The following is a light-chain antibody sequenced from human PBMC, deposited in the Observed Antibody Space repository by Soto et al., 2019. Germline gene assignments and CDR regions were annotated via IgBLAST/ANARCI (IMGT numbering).Light chain of an antibody. J-gene: IGKJ1*01. Sequence: EIVLTQSPVSLSLSPGERATLSXRASQSVRTYLAWYQVKPGQAPRXXIYDASSRATGIPDRFSGSGSGTDFTLTISRLEPEDFAVYYCQQYGSSPWTFGQGTKVDIK. CDR2: DAS. V-gene: IGKV3-20*01. CDR3: QQYGSSPWT. CDR1: QSVRTY.